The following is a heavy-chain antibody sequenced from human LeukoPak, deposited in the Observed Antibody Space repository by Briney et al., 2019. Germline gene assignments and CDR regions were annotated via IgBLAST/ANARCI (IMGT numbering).Heavy chain of an antibody. J-gene: IGHJ6*02. Sequence: ASVKVSCKPSVYTFTSYYMHWVRQAPRQGLEWMGIINPSGGSTSYAQKFQGRVTMTRDTSSGTVYMELSSLRSEDTAVDYCARERGYSYGYPNYYYYGMDVWGQGTTVTVSS. CDR2: INPSGGST. CDR1: VYTFTSYY. D-gene: IGHD5-18*01. CDR3: ARERGYSYGYPNYYYYGMDV. V-gene: IGHV1-46*01.